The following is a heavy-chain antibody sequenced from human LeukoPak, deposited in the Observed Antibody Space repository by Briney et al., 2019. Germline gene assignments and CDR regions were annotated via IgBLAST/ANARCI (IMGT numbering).Heavy chain of an antibody. Sequence: GGSLRLSCAAFGFTLNRNNINWVRQAPGKGLEWVSYISSTSITMYYADSVKGRFTISRDNAKNSLYLQMNSLRADDTAVYYCARETNLAVAGDFWGQGTLVTVSS. V-gene: IGHV3-48*01. D-gene: IGHD6-19*01. CDR3: ARETNLAVAGDF. J-gene: IGHJ4*02. CDR1: GFTLNRNN. CDR2: ISSTSITM.